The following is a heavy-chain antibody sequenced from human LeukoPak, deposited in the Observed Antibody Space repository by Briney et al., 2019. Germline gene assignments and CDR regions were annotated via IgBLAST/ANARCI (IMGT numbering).Heavy chain of an antibody. CDR3: ARHWAVAGPVDY. J-gene: IGHJ4*02. CDR2: IYYSGGT. Sequence: SETLSLTCTVSGGSISSYYWSWIRQPPGKGLEWIGYIYYSGGTNYNPSLKSRVTISVDTSKNQFSLKLSSVTAADTAVYYCARHWAVAGPVDYWGQGTLVTVSS. D-gene: IGHD6-19*01. CDR1: GGSISSYY. V-gene: IGHV4-59*08.